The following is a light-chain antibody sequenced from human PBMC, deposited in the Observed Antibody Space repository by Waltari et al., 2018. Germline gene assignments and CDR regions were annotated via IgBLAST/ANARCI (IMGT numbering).Light chain of an antibody. J-gene: IGKJ1*01. CDR2: WAS. V-gene: IGKV4-1*01. CDR1: QTVLYSSNNKNY. CDR3: QQYYAIPRT. Sequence: DIVMTQSPDSLAVSLGERAIINCRSSQTVLYSSNNKNYLAWYQQRPGQPPKLLIYWASTRDSGVPDRFSGSGSGTDFTLTISSLLPEDVAVYYCQQYYAIPRTFGQGTKVEIK.